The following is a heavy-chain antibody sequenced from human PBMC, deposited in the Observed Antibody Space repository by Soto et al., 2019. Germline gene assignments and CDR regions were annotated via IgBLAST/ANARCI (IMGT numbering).Heavy chain of an antibody. CDR3: ARNPLWDLDPKQSMMDV. Sequence: QVQLVQSGAEVKKPGSSVKVSCKASGGTFSSYAISWVRQAPGQGLEWMGGIIPIFGTANYAQKFQGRVTITADETTSTAYMELSSLRSEDKGGDYCARNPLWDLDPKQSMMDVWGQGTTVTVSS. CDR2: IIPIFGTA. D-gene: IGHD1-26*01. CDR1: GGTFSSYA. J-gene: IGHJ6*02. V-gene: IGHV1-69*01.